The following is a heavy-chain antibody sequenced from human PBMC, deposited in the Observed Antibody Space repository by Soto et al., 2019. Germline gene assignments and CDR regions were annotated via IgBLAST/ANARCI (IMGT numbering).Heavy chain of an antibody. J-gene: IGHJ6*02. Sequence: PSATLSLTCAVYGGSFSGYYWSWIRQPPGKWLEGIGEINYSGSTNYNPSLKSRVPISVDTSKNQFSLKLSSVTAADTAVYYCARAFYDFCSGYRKPIYYYCFYGMDVWGQGTTVPVSS. D-gene: IGHD3-3*01. V-gene: IGHV4-34*01. CDR2: INYSGST. CDR3: ARAFYDFCSGYRKPIYYYCFYGMDV. CDR1: GGSFSGYY.